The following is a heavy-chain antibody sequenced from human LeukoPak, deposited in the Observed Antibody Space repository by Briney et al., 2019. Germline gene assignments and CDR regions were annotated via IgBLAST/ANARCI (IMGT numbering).Heavy chain of an antibody. CDR2: MNPNSGNT. Sequence: ASVKVSCKASGYTFTSYDINWVRQATGQGLEWMGWMNPNSGNTGYAQKFQGRVTITRNTSISTAYMELSSLRYDDTAVYYCARGREKLNFYYYYMDVWGKGTTVTISS. V-gene: IGHV1-8*03. D-gene: IGHD1-1*01. J-gene: IGHJ6*03. CDR3: ARGREKLNFYYYYMDV. CDR1: GYTFTSYD.